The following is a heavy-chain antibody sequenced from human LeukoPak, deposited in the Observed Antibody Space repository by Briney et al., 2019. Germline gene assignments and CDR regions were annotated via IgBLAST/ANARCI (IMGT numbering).Heavy chain of an antibody. V-gene: IGHV4-59*08. J-gene: IGHJ4*02. Sequence: SETLSLACTVSGVSIGSYFWSWIRQPPGKGLEWIGYIDNRGSTNYNPSLKSRVTISVDTSKNQFSLKLNSVTAADTAVYYCARGGSYTPYWGQGTLVTVSS. CDR3: ARGGSYTPY. CDR2: IDNRGST. CDR1: GVSIGSYF. D-gene: IGHD1-26*01.